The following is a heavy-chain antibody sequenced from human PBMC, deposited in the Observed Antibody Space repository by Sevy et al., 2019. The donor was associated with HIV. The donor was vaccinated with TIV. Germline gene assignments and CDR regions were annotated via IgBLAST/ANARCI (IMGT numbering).Heavy chain of an antibody. Sequence: GGSLRLSCAASGFTFSNAWMIWGRQAAGQGLAWVGRIKSKTDGGTTDYAAPVKGRFTISRDDSKNTLYLQMNSLKTEDTAVYYCTTPEMEEGYWGQGTLVTVSS. J-gene: IGHJ4*02. CDR2: IKSKTDGGTT. CDR1: GFTFSNAW. CDR3: TTPEMEEGY. V-gene: IGHV3-15*01. D-gene: IGHD1-1*01.